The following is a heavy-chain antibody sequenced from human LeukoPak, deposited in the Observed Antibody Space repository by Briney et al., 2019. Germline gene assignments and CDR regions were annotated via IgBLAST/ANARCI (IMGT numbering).Heavy chain of an antibody. V-gene: IGHV3-15*01. CDR1: GFTFSNAW. J-gene: IGHJ6*02. CDR3: TTYDYGDYYFFYGMDV. CDR2: IKRKTDGGTI. Sequence: GGSLRLSCAASGFTFSNAWMSWVRQVPGKGLEWVGRIKRKTDGGTIDYGAAVKGRFTVSRDDSKNTLYLQMDSLKSEDTAVYYCTTYDYGDYYFFYGMDVWGQGTTVTVSS. D-gene: IGHD4-17*01.